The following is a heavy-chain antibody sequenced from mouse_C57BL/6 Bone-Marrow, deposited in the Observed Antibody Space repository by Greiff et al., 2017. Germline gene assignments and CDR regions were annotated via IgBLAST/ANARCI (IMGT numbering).Heavy chain of an antibody. D-gene: IGHD4-1*01. J-gene: IGHJ2*01. CDR2: IYPRSGNT. V-gene: IGHV1-81*01. Sequence: VQGVESGAELARPGASVKLSCKASGYTFTSYGISWVKQRTGQGLEWIGEIYPRSGNTYYNEKFKGKATLTADKSSSTAYMELRSLTSEDSAVYFCAREGLGRYYFDYWGQGTTLTVSS. CDR3: AREGLGRYYFDY. CDR1: GYTFTSYG.